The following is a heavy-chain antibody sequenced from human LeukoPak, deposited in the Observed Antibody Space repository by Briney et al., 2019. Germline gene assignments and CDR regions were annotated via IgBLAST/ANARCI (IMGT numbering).Heavy chain of an antibody. D-gene: IGHD3-10*01. Sequence: PGGSLRLSCAASGFTFSSYGMHWVRQAPGKGLEWVAVISYDGSNKYYADSVKGRFTISRDNSKNTLYLQMNSLRAEDTAVYYCAKGSLVRGVHFDYWGQRTLVTVSS. V-gene: IGHV3-30*18. CDR2: ISYDGSNK. CDR1: GFTFSSYG. J-gene: IGHJ4*02. CDR3: AKGSLVRGVHFDY.